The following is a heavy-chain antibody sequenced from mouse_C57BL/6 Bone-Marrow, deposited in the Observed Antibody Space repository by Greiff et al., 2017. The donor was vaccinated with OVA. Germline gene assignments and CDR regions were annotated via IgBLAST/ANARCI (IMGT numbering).Heavy chain of an antibody. CDR3: APTNWAYWYFDV. D-gene: IGHD4-1*01. Sequence: EVKLQESGPVLVKPGASVKMSCKASGYTFTDYYMNWVKQSHGKSLEWIGVINPYNGGTSYNQKFKGKATLTVDKSSSTAYMELNSLTSEDSAVYDCAPTNWAYWYFDVWGTGTTVTVSS. V-gene: IGHV1-19*01. J-gene: IGHJ1*03. CDR2: INPYNGGT. CDR1: GYTFTDYY.